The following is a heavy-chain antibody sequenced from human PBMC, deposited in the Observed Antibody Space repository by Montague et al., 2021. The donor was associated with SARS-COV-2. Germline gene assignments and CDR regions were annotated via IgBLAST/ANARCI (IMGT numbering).Heavy chain of an antibody. CDR3: ARQLPSYCSTNKCYPYYFNV. Sequence: SETLSLTCTVSGGSISSPDYYWGWIRQSPGKGLEWIGSISYAGRTYYNPSLRSRVSFSLDTSKNQFSLSLNSVTAADTAVYFCARQLPSYCSTNKCYPYYFNVGGQGALVTVPS. V-gene: IGHV4-39*01. CDR2: ISYAGRT. D-gene: IGHD2-2*01. CDR1: GGSISSPDYY. J-gene: IGHJ4*02.